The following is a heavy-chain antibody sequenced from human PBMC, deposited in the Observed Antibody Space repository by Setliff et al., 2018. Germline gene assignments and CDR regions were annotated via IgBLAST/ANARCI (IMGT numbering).Heavy chain of an antibody. V-gene: IGHV3-11*04. Sequence: GSLRLSCAASGFTFSDYYMTWIRQAPGKGLEWVSYISSSGSTIYYADSVKGRFTISRDNAKNSLYLQMNSLRAEDTAVYYCAKATSLVITLQYFDYWGQGTLVTVSS. D-gene: IGHD3-22*01. CDR2: ISSSGSTI. J-gene: IGHJ4*02. CDR1: GFTFSDYY. CDR3: AKATSLVITLQYFDY.